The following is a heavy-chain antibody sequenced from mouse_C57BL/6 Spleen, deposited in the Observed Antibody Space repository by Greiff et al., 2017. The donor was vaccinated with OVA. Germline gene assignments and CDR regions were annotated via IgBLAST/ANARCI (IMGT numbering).Heavy chain of an antibody. CDR3: ARSALQYYFDY. Sequence: EVQLQQSGPELVKPGASVKISCKASGYTFTDYYMNWVKQSHGKSLEWIGDINPNNGGTSYNQKFKGKATLTVDKSSSTAYMELRSLTSEDSAVYYCARSALQYYFDYWGQGTTLTVSS. CDR1: GYTFTDYY. J-gene: IGHJ2*01. CDR2: INPNNGGT. D-gene: IGHD2-10*01. V-gene: IGHV1-26*01.